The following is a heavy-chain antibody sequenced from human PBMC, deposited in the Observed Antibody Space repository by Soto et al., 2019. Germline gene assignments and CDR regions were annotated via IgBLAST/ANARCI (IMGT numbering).Heavy chain of an antibody. V-gene: IGHV3-23*01. Sequence: EVQLLESGGGLVQPGGSLRLSCAASGFTFSTYSMNWVRQAPGKGLELVSAISGSSATTKYADSVKGRFTISRDNSKNTVYLQVSSPSAEDTAVYYCAKDPDTTVVRYFDLWGRGTLVTVSS. CDR1: GFTFSTYS. J-gene: IGHJ2*01. CDR2: ISGSSATT. D-gene: IGHD4-17*01. CDR3: AKDPDTTVVRYFDL.